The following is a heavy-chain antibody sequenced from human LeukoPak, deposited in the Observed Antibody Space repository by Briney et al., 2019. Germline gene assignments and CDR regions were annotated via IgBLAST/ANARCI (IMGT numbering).Heavy chain of an antibody. D-gene: IGHD3-10*01. CDR2: MNPNSGNT. Sequence: GASVKVSCKASGYTFSSYEINWVRQATGQGLEWMGWMNPNSGNTGYAQKFQGRVTMTRNTSISTAYMELSSLRSEDTAVYYCARRNYGSPRWFDPWGQGTLVTVSS. J-gene: IGHJ5*02. CDR1: GYTFSSYE. CDR3: ARRNYGSPRWFDP. V-gene: IGHV1-8*01.